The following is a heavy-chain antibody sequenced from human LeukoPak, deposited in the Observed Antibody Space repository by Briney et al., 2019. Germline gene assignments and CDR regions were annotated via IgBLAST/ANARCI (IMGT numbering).Heavy chain of an antibody. CDR1: GFTYDDYA. CDR2: ISGDGGST. V-gene: IGHV3-43*02. CDR3: AKDIDYGDYGSCFDY. Sequence: GGSLRLSCAASGFTYDDYAMHWVRQAPGKGLEWVSLISGDGGSTYYADSVKGRFTISRDNSKNSLSLQMNSLRTEDTALYYCAKDIDYGDYGSCFDYWGQGTLVTVSS. J-gene: IGHJ4*02. D-gene: IGHD4-17*01.